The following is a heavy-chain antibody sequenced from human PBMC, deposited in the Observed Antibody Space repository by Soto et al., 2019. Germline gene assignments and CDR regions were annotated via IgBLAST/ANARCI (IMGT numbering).Heavy chain of an antibody. CDR1: GGSFSGYY. D-gene: IGHD3-10*01. V-gene: IGHV4-34*01. J-gene: IGHJ6*03. CDR3: ARGTITMVRGVIDYYYYYYMDV. Sequence: SETLSLTCAVYGGSFSGYYWSWIRQSPGKGLEWIGEINHSGSTNYNPSLKSRVTISGDTSKNQFSLKLSSVAAADTAVYYCARGTITMVRGVIDYYYYYYMDVWGKGTTVTVSS. CDR2: INHSGST.